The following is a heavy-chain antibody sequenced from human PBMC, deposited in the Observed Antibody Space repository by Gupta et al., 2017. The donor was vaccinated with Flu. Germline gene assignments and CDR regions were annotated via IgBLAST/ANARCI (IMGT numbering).Heavy chain of an antibody. Sequence: QVQLVESGGGVVQPGRSLRLSCAASGFTFSTYGMHWVRQAPGKGLEWVAVIWYDGSNKYYADSVKGRFTISRDNSKNTLYLQMNSLRAEDTAVYYCARDISSGWYDYWGQGTLVTVSS. J-gene: IGHJ4*02. V-gene: IGHV3-33*01. CDR1: GFTFSTYG. D-gene: IGHD6-19*01. CDR2: IWYDGSNK. CDR3: ARDISSGWYDY.